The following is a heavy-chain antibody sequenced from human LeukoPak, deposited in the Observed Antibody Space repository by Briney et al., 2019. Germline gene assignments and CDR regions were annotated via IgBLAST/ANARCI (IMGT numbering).Heavy chain of an antibody. V-gene: IGHV3-7*01. CDR1: RFTLSNYW. CDR2: IKQDGSET. J-gene: IGHJ4*02. CDR3: ARQRGSGCLDY. Sequence: GGSLRLSCAASRFTLSNYWMSWVRQAPGRGLEWVANIKQDGSETYYVDSVEGRFTISRDNAKNSLSLQMNSLRAEDTAVYYCARQRGSGCLDYWGQGTLVTVSS. D-gene: IGHD6-19*01.